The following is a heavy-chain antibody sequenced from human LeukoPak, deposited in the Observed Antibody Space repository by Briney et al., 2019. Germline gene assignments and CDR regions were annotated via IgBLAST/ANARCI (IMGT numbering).Heavy chain of an antibody. J-gene: IGHJ4*02. Sequence: SETLSLTCTVSGGSISSYYWSWIRQPPGKGLEWIGYIYYSGSTNYNPSLKRRVTISVDTSKNQFSLKLSSVTAADTAVYYCAGSSSDSDYWGQGTLVTVSS. D-gene: IGHD2-15*01. CDR1: GGSISSYY. V-gene: IGHV4-59*01. CDR2: IYYSGST. CDR3: AGSSSDSDY.